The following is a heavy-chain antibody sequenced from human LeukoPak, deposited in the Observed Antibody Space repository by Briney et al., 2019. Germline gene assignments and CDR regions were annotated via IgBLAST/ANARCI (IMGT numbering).Heavy chain of an antibody. CDR1: GGSVSSGSYY. V-gene: IGHV4-61*01. CDR3: ARDKTDDYGDYFDY. Sequence: SETLSLTCTVSGGSVSSGSYYWSWIRQPPGKGLGWIGYIYYSGSTNYNPSLKSRVTISVDTSKNQFSLKLSSVTAADTAVYYCARDKTDDYGDYFDYWGQGTLVTVSS. J-gene: IGHJ4*02. D-gene: IGHD4-17*01. CDR2: IYYSGST.